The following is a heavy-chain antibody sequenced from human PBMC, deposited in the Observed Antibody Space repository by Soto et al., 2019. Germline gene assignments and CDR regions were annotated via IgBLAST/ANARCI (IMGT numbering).Heavy chain of an antibody. Sequence: ASVKVSCKVSGYTLTELSMHWVRQAPGKGLEWMGGFDPEDGETIYAQKFQGRVTMTEDTSTDTAYMELSSLRSEDTAVYYCAFPMGELSLDARGDYYGMDVWGQGTTVTVSS. V-gene: IGHV1-24*01. CDR2: FDPEDGET. CDR1: GYTLTELS. D-gene: IGHD3-16*02. CDR3: AFPMGELSLDARGDYYGMDV. J-gene: IGHJ6*02.